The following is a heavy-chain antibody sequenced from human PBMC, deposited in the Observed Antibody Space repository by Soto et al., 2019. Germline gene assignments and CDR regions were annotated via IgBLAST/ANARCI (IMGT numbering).Heavy chain of an antibody. D-gene: IGHD5-12*01. CDR1: GGSISSGGYY. Sequence: QVQLQESGPGLVKPSQTLSLTCTVSGGSISSGGYYWSWIRQHPGTGLEWIGYIYYTGSTHYNPSLNSRATISVDTSKNQFSLNLRSVTAADTAVYYCERSDPSGIDFWGQGTLVTVSS. CDR2: IYYTGST. J-gene: IGHJ4*02. V-gene: IGHV4-31*03. CDR3: ERSDPSGIDF.